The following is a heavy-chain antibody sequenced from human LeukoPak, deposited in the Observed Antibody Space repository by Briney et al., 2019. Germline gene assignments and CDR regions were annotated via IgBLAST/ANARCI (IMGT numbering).Heavy chain of an antibody. V-gene: IGHV4-59*08. D-gene: IGHD6-13*01. J-gene: IGHJ3*02. CDR2: IYYSGST. Sequence: PSETLSLTCTVSGGSISNYYWSWLRKSTGKALVWIGYIYYSGSTNYKPSLKSRVTISVDTSKNQFYLKLSSVTAADTAVYYCARHGKQLANYAFDIWGQGTMVTVSS. CDR3: ARHGKQLANYAFDI. CDR1: GGSISNYY.